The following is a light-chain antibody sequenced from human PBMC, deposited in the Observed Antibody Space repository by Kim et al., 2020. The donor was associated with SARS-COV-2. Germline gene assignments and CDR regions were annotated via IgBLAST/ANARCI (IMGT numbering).Light chain of an antibody. V-gene: IGLV6-57*01. Sequence: TVTISCTRSSGSSASNYVQWYQQRPGSSPTTVIYEDNQRPSGVPDRFSGSIDSSSNSASLTISGLKTEDEADYYCQSYDSSNQGVFGGGTKLNV. CDR3: QSYDSSNQGV. CDR1: SGSSASNY. CDR2: EDN. J-gene: IGLJ3*02.